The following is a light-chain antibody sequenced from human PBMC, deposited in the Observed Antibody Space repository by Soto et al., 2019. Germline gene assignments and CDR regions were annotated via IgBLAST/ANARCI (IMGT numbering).Light chain of an antibody. CDR2: DTS. CDR3: LLSYSGARPHV. J-gene: IGLJ2*01. V-gene: IGLV7-46*01. Sequence: QAVVTQEPSLTVSPGGTVTLTCGSSTGAVTSGHYPYWFQQKPGQAPRTLIYDTSNKHSWTPARFSGSLLGGKAALTLSGAQPEDEAEYYCLLSYSGARPHVFGGGTKVTVL. CDR1: TGAVTSGHY.